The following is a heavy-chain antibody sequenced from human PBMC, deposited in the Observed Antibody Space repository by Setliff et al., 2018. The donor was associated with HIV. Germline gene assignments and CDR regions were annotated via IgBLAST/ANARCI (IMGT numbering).Heavy chain of an antibody. CDR1: GYTLTELS. D-gene: IGHD6-13*01. J-gene: IGHJ1*01. CDR2: FDPEDGET. CDR3: ATDHGYSSTWYSEYFQH. Sequence: ASVKVSCKISGYTLTELSIHWVRQAPGKGLEWMANFDPEDGETFYAQKIQGRLTMTEDTSTDTAYMELSSLRSDDTAMYYCATDHGYSSTWYSEYFQHWVQGTVVTVPQ. V-gene: IGHV1-24*01.